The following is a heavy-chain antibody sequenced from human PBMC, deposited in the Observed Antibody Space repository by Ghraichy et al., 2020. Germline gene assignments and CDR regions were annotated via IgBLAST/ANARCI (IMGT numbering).Heavy chain of an antibody. V-gene: IGHV4-4*02. CDR3: ARLGGYRSDWLPY. CDR1: GGSISSGNW. Sequence: SETLSPTCGVSGGSISSGNWWTWVRQPPGKGMEWIGEIFHSGSTHYSPSLKSRVTMSVDKATNQFSLELRSVTAADTAVYYCARLGGYRSDWLPYWGQGTLVTVAS. CDR2: IFHSGST. J-gene: IGHJ4*02. D-gene: IGHD6-19*01.